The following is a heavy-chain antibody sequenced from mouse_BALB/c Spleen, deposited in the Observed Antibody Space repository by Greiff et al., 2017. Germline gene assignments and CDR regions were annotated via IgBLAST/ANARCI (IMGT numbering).Heavy chain of an antibody. CDR2: IYPGDGDT. Sequence: QVQLQQSGAELARPGASVKLSCKASGYTFTSYWMQWVKQRPGQGLEWIGAIYPGDGDTRYTQKFKGKATLTADKSSSTAYMQLSSLASEDSAVYYCARELTLAYWGQGTLVTVSA. V-gene: IGHV1-87*01. D-gene: IGHD4-1*01. CDR1: GYTFTSYW. CDR3: ARELTLAY. J-gene: IGHJ3*01.